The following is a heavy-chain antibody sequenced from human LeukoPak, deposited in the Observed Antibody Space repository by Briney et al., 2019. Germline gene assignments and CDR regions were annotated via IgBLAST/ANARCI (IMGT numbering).Heavy chain of an antibody. CDR2: ISSSSSTM. V-gene: IGHV3-48*02. D-gene: IGHD3-22*01. Sequence: SGGSLRLSCAASGSTFSSYNMNWVRQAPGKGLEWVSYISSSSSTMYYADSVKGRFTISRDNAKNSLYLQMNSLRDEDTAVYYCARVLHDGSGYYYLSEWGQGTLVTVSS. CDR3: ARVLHDGSGYYYLSE. J-gene: IGHJ4*02. CDR1: GSTFSSYN.